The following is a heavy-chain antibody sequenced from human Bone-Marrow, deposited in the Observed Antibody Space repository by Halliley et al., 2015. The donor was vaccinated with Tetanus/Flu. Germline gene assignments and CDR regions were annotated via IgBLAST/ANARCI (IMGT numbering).Heavy chain of an antibody. V-gene: IGHV4-59*01. J-gene: IGHJ4*02. Sequence: LEWIAYIHYSGGTNYNPSLKSRVSLSMDPSKNQFSLKLSAVTATDTAVYYCAREVTRNPYYFDFWGQGTLVTVSS. CDR3: AREVTRNPYYFDF. CDR2: IHYSGGT.